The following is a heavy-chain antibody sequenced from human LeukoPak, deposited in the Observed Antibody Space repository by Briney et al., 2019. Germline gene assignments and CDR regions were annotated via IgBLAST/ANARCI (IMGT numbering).Heavy chain of an antibody. CDR2: INHSGST. CDR1: GGSFSGYY. CDR3: ARNGYTSGDY. Sequence: SETLSLTCAVYGGSFSGYYWSWIRQPPGKGLEWIGEINHSGSTNYNPSLKSRVTISVDTSKNQFSLNLSSVTAADTAFYYCARNGYTSGDYWGQGTLVTVSS. J-gene: IGHJ4*02. D-gene: IGHD5-24*01. V-gene: IGHV4-34*01.